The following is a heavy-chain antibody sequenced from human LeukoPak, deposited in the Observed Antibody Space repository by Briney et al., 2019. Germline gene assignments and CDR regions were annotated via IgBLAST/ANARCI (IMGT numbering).Heavy chain of an antibody. CDR3: ARNPAKVFPAVY. CDR1: GFTFSSYS. J-gene: IGHJ4*02. D-gene: IGHD2-2*01. Sequence: GGSLRLSCVASGFTFSSYSMNWARQAPGKGLEWVSSISSSSKYIYDADSVKGRFTVSRDNAKNSLSLQMNSLRADDTAVYYCARNPAKVFPAVYWGQGTLVTVSS. CDR2: ISSSSKYI. V-gene: IGHV3-21*01.